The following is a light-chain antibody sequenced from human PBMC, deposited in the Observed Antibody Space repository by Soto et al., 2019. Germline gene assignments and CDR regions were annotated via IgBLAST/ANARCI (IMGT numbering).Light chain of an antibody. J-gene: IGKJ4*01. V-gene: IGKV1-13*02. CDR3: QQFNSYPFA. Sequence: AIQLTQSPSSLSASVGDRVTITCRASRGISSALAWYQQKPGKALKLLIYDASSLESGVPSRFSGSGSGKVFSPPTGSLPPEVFAIYSSQQFNSYPFAFGGGTRV. CDR1: RGISSA. CDR2: DAS.